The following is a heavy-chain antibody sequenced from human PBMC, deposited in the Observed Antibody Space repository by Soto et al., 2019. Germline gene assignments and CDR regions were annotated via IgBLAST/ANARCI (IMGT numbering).Heavy chain of an antibody. J-gene: IGHJ4*02. V-gene: IGHV3-30*03. CDR1: GSTFRSYG. CDR2: ISFDGSNE. D-gene: IGHD2-21*02. Sequence: VGSLRLSCAASGSTFRSYGMQWVRQAPGKGLEWVAVISFDGSNEYYADSVKGRFTISRDNSKDTLYLQMNSLRAEDTAVYYCAGSMTYFDYWGQGTLVTVSS. CDR3: AGSMTYFDY.